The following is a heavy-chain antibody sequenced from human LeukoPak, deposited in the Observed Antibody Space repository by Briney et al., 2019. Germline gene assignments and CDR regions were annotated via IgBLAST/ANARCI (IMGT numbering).Heavy chain of an antibody. CDR1: EFTLSTYC. D-gene: IGHD6-19*01. CDR3: AREVYSSGWSSFDY. V-gene: IGHV3-74*01. J-gene: IGHJ4*02. Sequence: GGSLRLSCAASEFTLSTYCIHWVRQAPGKGLVWVSRINSDGSSTIHADSVKGRFTISRDNAKNTLYLQMNSLRAEDTAVYYCAREVYSSGWSSFDYWGQGTLVTVSS. CDR2: INSDGSST.